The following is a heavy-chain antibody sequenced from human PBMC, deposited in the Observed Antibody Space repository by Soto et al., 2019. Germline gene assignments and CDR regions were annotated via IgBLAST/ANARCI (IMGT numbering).Heavy chain of an antibody. V-gene: IGHV4-34*01. D-gene: IGHD4-17*01. J-gene: IGHJ4*02. CDR3: ARLTGGDYLGYFDY. Sequence: SETLSLTCAVYGGSFSGYYWSWIRQLPGKGLEWIGEINHSGSTNYNPSLKSRVTISVDASKNQFSLKLSSVTAADTAVYYCARLTGGDYLGYFDYWGQGTLVTVSS. CDR1: GGSFSGYY. CDR2: INHSGST.